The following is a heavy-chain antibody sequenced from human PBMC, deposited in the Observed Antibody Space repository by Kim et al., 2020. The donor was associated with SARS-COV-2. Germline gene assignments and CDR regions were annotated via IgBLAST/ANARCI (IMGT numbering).Heavy chain of an antibody. CDR1: GGSISSGSYY. CDR3: ARPKGYYYDSSDWFDP. J-gene: IGHJ5*02. V-gene: IGHV4-39*01. Sequence: SETLSLTCTVSGGSISSGSYYWGWIRQPPGKGLEWIGSIYYSGSTYYNPSLKSRVTISVDTSKNQFSLKLSSVTAADTAVYYCARPKGYYYDSSDWFDPWGQGTLVTVSS. CDR2: IYYSGST. D-gene: IGHD3-22*01.